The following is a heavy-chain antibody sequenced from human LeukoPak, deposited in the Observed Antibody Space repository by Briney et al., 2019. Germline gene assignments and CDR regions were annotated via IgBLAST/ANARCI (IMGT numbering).Heavy chain of an antibody. D-gene: IGHD4-17*01. CDR1: GFAFSTYA. J-gene: IGHJ4*02. CDR3: ARDFRDYRDYVAYFDS. V-gene: IGHV3-30-3*01. CDR2: ILYDGTNQ. Sequence: GRSLRLSCAASGFAFSTYAMHWVRQAPGKGLEWVAVILYDGTNQYYADSVKGRFTISRDNSRNTLYLQMNSLKVEDTAVYYCARDFRDYRDYVAYFDSWGQGTLVTVSS.